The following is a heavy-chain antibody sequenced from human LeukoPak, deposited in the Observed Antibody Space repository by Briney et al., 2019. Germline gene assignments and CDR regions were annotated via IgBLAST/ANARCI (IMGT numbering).Heavy chain of an antibody. J-gene: IGHJ6*03. CDR3: ARVSSITYYYYYMDV. Sequence: GASVKVSCKASGYTFTTYEINWVRQATGQGLEWMGWMNPNSGNTGYAQKFQGRVTITRNTSTSTAYMELSSLRSEDTAVYYCARVSSITYYYYYMDVWGKGTTVTVSS. V-gene: IGHV1-8*03. CDR2: MNPNSGNT. CDR1: GYTFTTYE.